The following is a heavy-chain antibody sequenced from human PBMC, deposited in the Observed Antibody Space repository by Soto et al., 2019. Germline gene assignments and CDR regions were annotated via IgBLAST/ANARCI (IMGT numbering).Heavy chain of an antibody. Sequence: GGSLRLSCAASGFTFTAYSMNWVRQAPGKGLEWVGRIKSKTDGGTRDYAAPVKGRVTISRDDSKNTLYLQMNSLKTEDTAVYYCTCLHYDILTGSKWHYFDYWGQGTLVTVSS. J-gene: IGHJ4*02. CDR1: GFTFTAYS. V-gene: IGHV3-15*01. CDR3: TCLHYDILTGSKWHYFDY. CDR2: IKSKTDGGTR. D-gene: IGHD3-9*01.